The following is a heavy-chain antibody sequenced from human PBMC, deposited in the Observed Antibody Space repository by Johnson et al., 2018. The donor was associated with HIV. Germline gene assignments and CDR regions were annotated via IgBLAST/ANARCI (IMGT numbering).Heavy chain of an antibody. CDR2: ISYDGSYK. J-gene: IGHJ3*02. V-gene: IGHV3-30*04. D-gene: IGHD1-26*01. CDR1: GITFSDSA. CDR3: AREWDPRTPDAFDI. Sequence: QVQLVESGGGVVQPGRSLRLSCAASGITFSDSAMHWVRQAPGKGLEWVAVISYDGSYKYYADSVKGRFTISRDDSKNTLYLQMNSLRAEDTAVYYCAREWDPRTPDAFDIWGQGTMVTVSS.